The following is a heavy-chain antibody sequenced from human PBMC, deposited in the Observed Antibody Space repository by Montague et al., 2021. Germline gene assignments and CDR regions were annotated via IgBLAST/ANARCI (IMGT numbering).Heavy chain of an antibody. CDR1: AGSLGGFY. V-gene: IGHV4-34*01. CDR2: TNHRGIS. D-gene: IGHD5-12*01. Sequence: SETLSLTCAVYAGSLGGFYWTWIRQPPGKGLEWIGETNHRGISSYNPALKGRVTLSAETSKNQFSLRVTSVTAADSAVYFCARYLTGGYDEWGRGTLVTVSS. CDR3: ARYLTGGYDE. J-gene: IGHJ4*02.